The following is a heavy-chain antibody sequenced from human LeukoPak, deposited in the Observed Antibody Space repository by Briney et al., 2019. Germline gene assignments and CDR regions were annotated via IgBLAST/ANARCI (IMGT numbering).Heavy chain of an antibody. J-gene: IGHJ4*02. CDR3: ARLSSPCLDY. CDR1: GGSIMIGDCY. D-gene: IGHD2/OR15-2a*01. CDR2: IYYSGST. Sequence: PSETLSLICTACGGSIMIGDCYGSWIRQHPGKGLEWIGNIYYSGSTYYNPSLKSRVTISVDTSKNQFSLKLISVTAADTAVYYCARLSSPCLDYWGERCPVTVSS. V-gene: IGHV4-31*03.